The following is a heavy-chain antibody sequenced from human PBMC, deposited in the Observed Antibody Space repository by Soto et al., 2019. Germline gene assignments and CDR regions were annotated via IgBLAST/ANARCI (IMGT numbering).Heavy chain of an antibody. CDR1: GGSISSGGHY. V-gene: IGHV4-31*03. D-gene: IGHD3-22*01. CDR3: ERDRRDSAGYHWFAP. CDR2: IDYSGST. Sequence: QVQLQESGPGLVKPSQTLSLTCTVSGGSISSGGHYWSWIRQHQGKGLEFIGNIDYSGSTYYNTSLNSRVTISGDTTENQVSLKLTSLTAADTAVYYGERDRRDSAGYHWFAPCGQGTLVTVS. J-gene: IGHJ5*02.